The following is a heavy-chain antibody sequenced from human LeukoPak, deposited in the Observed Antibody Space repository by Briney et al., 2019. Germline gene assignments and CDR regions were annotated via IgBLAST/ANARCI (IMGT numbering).Heavy chain of an antibody. CDR2: IIPIFGTA. Sequence: ASVKVSCKASGGTFSSYAISWVRQAPGQGLEWMGGIIPIFGTANYAQKLQGRVTITADESTSTAYMELSSLRSEDTAVYYCARVDGSGSYYNGIDYWGQGTLVTVSS. V-gene: IGHV1-69*13. J-gene: IGHJ4*02. CDR1: GGTFSSYA. CDR3: ARVDGSGSYYNGIDY. D-gene: IGHD3-10*01.